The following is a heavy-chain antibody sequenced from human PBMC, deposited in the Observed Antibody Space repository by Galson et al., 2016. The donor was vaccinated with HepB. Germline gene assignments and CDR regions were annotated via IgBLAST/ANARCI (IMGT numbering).Heavy chain of an antibody. CDR2: IIHSEST. D-gene: IGHD1-26*01. J-gene: IGHJ4*02. V-gene: IGHV4-34*01. CDR1: GGSFSGYH. Sequence: SETLSLTCAVFGGSFSGYHWSWIRQPPGKGLEWIGEIIHSESTSYNPSLKSRVTMSLDTSKKQFSLKLTSVTAADTAVYYCARGSEWELLSVGYWGQGSLVTVSA. CDR3: ARGSEWELLSVGY.